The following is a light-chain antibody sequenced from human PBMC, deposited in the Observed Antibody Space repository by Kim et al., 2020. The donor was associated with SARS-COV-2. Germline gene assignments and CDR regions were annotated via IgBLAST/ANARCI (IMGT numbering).Light chain of an antibody. CDR3: QAWDSSTVI. CDR1: RLGDKY. Sequence: SYELTQPPSVSVSPGQTASISCSGDRLGDKYAFWYQQKPGQSPLLVIYQGTKRPSGIPARFSGSLSGNTATLTISGTQAMDEADYYCQAWDSSTVIFGGG. V-gene: IGLV3-1*01. CDR2: QGT. J-gene: IGLJ2*01.